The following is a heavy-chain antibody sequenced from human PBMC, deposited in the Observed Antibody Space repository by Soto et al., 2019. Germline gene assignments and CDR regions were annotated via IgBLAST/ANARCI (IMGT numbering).Heavy chain of an antibody. Sequence: GGSLRPACADSVLTSSSSEMNLVRQAPGKGLEWVSYISSGGGTTYYAASVKGRFTISRDNAKNSLYLQMNSMRGEDTALYYCESEYGSRFPVYWGQGTL. D-gene: IGHD3-10*01. CDR1: VLTSSSSE. CDR3: ESEYGSRFPVY. CDR2: ISSGGGTT. V-gene: IGHV3-48*03. J-gene: IGHJ4*02.